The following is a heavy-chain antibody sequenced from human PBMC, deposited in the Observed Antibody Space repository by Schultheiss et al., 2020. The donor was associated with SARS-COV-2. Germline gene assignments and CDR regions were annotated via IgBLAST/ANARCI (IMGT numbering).Heavy chain of an antibody. J-gene: IGHJ4*02. D-gene: IGHD2-15*01. CDR1: GFTFSDNA. CDR3: ARSPDISGGEFGY. CDR2: IGGGRGDR. Sequence: GESLKISCAASGFTFSDNAMSWVRQAPGKGLEWVSGIGGGRGDRYYADSVRGRFAISRDNSRNTVSLQMNSLRADDTGVYYCARSPDISGGEFGYWGQGTLVTVSS. V-gene: IGHV3-23*01.